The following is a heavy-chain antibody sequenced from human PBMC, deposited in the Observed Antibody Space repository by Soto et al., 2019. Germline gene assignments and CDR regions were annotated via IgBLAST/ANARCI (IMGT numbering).Heavy chain of an antibody. CDR1: GGSISSYY. CDR2: IYYSGST. Sequence: SETLSLTCTVSGGSISSYYWSWIRQPPGKGLEWIGYIYYSGSTNYNPSLKSRGTISVDTSKNQFSLKLSSVTAADTAASYCARGRLWFGEWCQFDYWGQGTLVTVSS. J-gene: IGHJ4*02. CDR3: ARGRLWFGEWCQFDY. D-gene: IGHD3-10*01. V-gene: IGHV4-59*12.